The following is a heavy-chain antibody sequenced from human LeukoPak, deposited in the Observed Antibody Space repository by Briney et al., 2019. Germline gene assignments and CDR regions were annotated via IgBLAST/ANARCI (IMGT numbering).Heavy chain of an antibody. Sequence: SETLSLTRAVYGGSFSGYYWSWIRHPPGKGLEWIGEINYSRSTNYNPSLKSRVTISVDTSKNQFSLKLSSVTAADTAVYYCARGAYYYGSGRGFDYWGQGTLVTVSS. V-gene: IGHV4-34*01. CDR1: GGSFSGYY. J-gene: IGHJ4*02. CDR2: INYSRST. D-gene: IGHD3-10*01. CDR3: ARGAYYYGSGRGFDY.